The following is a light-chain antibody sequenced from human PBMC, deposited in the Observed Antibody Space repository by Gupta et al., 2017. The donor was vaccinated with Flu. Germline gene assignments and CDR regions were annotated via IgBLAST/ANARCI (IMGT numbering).Light chain of an antibody. V-gene: IGKV3-20*01. CDR2: GAS. CDR1: QRTENNY. CDR3: QQDCNSPHT. J-gene: IGKJ2*01. Sequence: NVLPHSPATLPLSPAETPILSCRARQRTENNYLDWIQQKLGQAPRLLVYGASGRATGVADRFSGSGSGTDFTLTITRLEREDFAVYYCQQDCNSPHTFGQGTKVEIK.